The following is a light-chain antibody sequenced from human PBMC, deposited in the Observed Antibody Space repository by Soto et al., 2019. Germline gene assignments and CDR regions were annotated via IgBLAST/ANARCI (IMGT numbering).Light chain of an antibody. CDR1: QMISSN. CDR3: QQYHNWCT. Sequence: EIVVTISVAALSVSQGETATLSCRAQQMISSNLAWYQQKPGQAPRLLIYGASTRATGIPARFSGSGSGTEFTLTISSLQSEDFAVYYCQQYHNWCTFGQGTKVDIK. CDR2: GAS. V-gene: IGKV3-15*01. J-gene: IGKJ1*01.